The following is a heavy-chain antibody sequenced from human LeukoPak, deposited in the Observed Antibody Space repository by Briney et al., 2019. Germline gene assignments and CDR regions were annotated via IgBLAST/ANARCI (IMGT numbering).Heavy chain of an antibody. J-gene: IGHJ4*02. V-gene: IGHV4-4*07. D-gene: IGHD3-10*01. CDR3: ARGPSGASGHDY. CDR1: GDSISSSY. Sequence: SETLSLTCTVSGDSISSSYWSWIRQPAGKGLEWIGRIYPSGSTNYNPSLKSRVTMSVDTSKNQFSLRLSSVTAADTAVYYCARGPSGASGHDYWGQGTQVTVSS. CDR2: IYPSGST.